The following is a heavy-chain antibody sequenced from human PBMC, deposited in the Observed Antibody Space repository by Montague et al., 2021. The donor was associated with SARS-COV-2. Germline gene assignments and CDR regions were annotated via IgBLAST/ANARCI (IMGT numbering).Heavy chain of an antibody. CDR1: GGSISSSSYY. V-gene: IGHV4-39*07. CDR3: ARDPSRQPLLYPIGDYYYGMDV. J-gene: IGHJ6*02. D-gene: IGHD2-2*02. Sequence: ETLSLTCTVSGGSISSSSYYWGWIRQAPGKGLEWIGSIYYSGSTYYNPSLKSRVTISVDTSKNQFSLKLSSVTAADTAVYYCARDPSRQPLLYPIGDYYYGMDVWGQGTTVTVSS. CDR2: IYYSGST.